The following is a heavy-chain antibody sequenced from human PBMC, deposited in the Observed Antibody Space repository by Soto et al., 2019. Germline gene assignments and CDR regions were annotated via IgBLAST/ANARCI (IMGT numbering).Heavy chain of an antibody. CDR3: ARQRTTVVTQAYFDY. CDR1: GGSISTSSYY. D-gene: IGHD2-21*02. J-gene: IGHJ4*02. CDR2: VYYSGTT. V-gene: IGHV4-39*01. Sequence: ETLSLTCTVSGGSISTSSYYWAWIRQPPGKGLEWIGSVYYSGTTYYNPSLNSRVSISIDTSKNQFSLKPSSVTAADTALYYCARQRTTVVTQAYFDYWGQGALVTVSS.